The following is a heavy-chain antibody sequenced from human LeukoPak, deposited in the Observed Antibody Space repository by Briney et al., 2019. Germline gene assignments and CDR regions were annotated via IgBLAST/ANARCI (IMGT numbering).Heavy chain of an antibody. J-gene: IGHJ3*02. CDR2: IRNKNTGGTT. CDR3: TTDLRHDAFDI. Sequence: GGSLRLSCAASGFTFSNAWMTWVRQAPGQGLEWVGLIRNKNTGGTTDYAVPVKGRFTISRDDSENTLYLQMNSLKTEDTAVYYCTTDLRHDAFDIWGQGTMVTVSS. CDR1: GFTFSNAW. V-gene: IGHV3-15*01. D-gene: IGHD5/OR15-5a*01.